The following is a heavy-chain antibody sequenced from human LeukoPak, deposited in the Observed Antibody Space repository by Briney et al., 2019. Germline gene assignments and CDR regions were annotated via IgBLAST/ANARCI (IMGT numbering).Heavy chain of an antibody. CDR3: AELGITMIGGV. J-gene: IGHJ6*04. Sequence: GGSLRLSCSASGFTLSSYWMHWVRQAPGKGLVWVSRINTDGSSTNYADSVKGRFTISRDNAKNSLYLQMNSLRAEDTAVYYCAELGITMIGGVWGKGTTVTISS. D-gene: IGHD3-10*02. CDR1: GFTLSSYW. CDR2: INTDGSST. V-gene: IGHV3-74*01.